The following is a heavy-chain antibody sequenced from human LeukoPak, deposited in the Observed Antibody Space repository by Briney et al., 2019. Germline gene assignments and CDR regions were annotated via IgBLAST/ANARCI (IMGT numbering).Heavy chain of an antibody. Sequence: RASVKVSCKASGYTFTSYGISWVRQAPRQGLEWMGWISAYNGNTNYAQKPQGRVTMTTDTSTSTAYMELRSLRSDDTAVYYCARDRCSSTSCYLDYWGQGTLVTVSS. J-gene: IGHJ4*02. CDR1: GYTFTSYG. CDR3: ARDRCSSTSCYLDY. CDR2: ISAYNGNT. D-gene: IGHD2-2*01. V-gene: IGHV1-18*04.